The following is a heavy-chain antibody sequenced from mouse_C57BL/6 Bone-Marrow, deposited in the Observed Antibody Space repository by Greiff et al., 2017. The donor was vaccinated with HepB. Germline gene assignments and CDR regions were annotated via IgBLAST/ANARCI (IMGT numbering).Heavy chain of an antibody. V-gene: IGHV1-80*01. CDR1: GYAFSSYW. CDR3: ARSVYYGNFYYCDY. CDR2: IYPGDGDT. D-gene: IGHD2-1*01. J-gene: IGHJ2*01. Sequence: QVQLKQSGAELVKPGASVKISCKASGYAFSSYWMNWVKQRPGKGLEWIGQIYPGDGDTNYNGKFKGKATLTADKSSSTAYMQLSSLTSEDSAVYFCARSVYYGNFYYCDYGGQGTTLTVSS.